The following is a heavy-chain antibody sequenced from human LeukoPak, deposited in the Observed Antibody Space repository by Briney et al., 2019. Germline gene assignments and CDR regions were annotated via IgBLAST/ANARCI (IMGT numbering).Heavy chain of an antibody. CDR3: AKEGGLYGGNPSFDY. V-gene: IGHV3-48*01. Sequence: GGSLRLSCAASGFTFSSSSMNWVRQAPGKGLEWLSYISSSSSTIYYADSVKGRFTISRDNSKNTLYLQMNSLRAEDTAVYYCAKEGGLYGGNPSFDYWGQGTLVTVSS. CDR1: GFTFSSSS. J-gene: IGHJ4*02. D-gene: IGHD4-23*01. CDR2: ISSSSSTI.